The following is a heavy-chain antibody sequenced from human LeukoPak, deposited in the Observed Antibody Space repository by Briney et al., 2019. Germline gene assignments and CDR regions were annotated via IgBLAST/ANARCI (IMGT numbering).Heavy chain of an antibody. CDR3: AKDSANYYDRSDYYSRFDY. V-gene: IGHV3-23*01. CDR2: IRGGGGST. D-gene: IGHD3-22*01. CDR1: GFTFSSYA. J-gene: IGHJ4*02. Sequence: GGSLRLSCAASGFTFSSYAMNWVRQAPGKGLEWVSAIRGGGGSTYYADSVKGRFTISRDNSKNTLYLQMNSLRAEDTAVYYCAKDSANYYDRSDYYSRFDYWGQGTLVTVSS.